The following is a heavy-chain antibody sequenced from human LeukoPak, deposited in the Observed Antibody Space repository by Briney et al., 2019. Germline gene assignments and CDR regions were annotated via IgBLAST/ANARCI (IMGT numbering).Heavy chain of an antibody. J-gene: IGHJ4*02. CDR3: ARDPVDGFGFYDY. Sequence: SETLSLTCTVSGGSISSGGYHWSWFRQPAGKGLQWIGRVHASGSITYTPSLKSRVTLSVGTTRSPLCLKVTSMTAADTAVYYCARDPVDGFGFYDYCGQGILVSVSS. CDR2: VHASGSI. CDR1: GGSISSGGYH. V-gene: IGHV4-61*02. D-gene: IGHD3-10*01.